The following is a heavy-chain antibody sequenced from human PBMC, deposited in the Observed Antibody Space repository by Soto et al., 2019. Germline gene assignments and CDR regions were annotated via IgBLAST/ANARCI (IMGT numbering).Heavy chain of an antibody. D-gene: IGHD3-16*02. CDR1: VFTFSSYA. V-gene: IGHV3-23*01. J-gene: IGHJ5*02. CDR2: ISGSGGST. Sequence: PWWSLRLSCSASVFTFSSYAMSWFRQAPGKGLEWVSAISGSGGSTYYADSVKGRFTISRDNSKNTLYLQMNSLRAEDTAVYYCAAPTRVEVIQAASNWFDPWGQGTLVTVSS. CDR3: AAPTRVEVIQAASNWFDP.